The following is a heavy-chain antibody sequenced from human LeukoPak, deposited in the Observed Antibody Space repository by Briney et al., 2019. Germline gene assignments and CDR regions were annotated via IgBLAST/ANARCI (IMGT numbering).Heavy chain of an antibody. V-gene: IGHV1-69*04. Sequence: ASVKVSCKASGGTFSSYAYSWVRQAPGQGLGWMGRIIPILGIANYAQKFQGRVTITADKSTTTAYMELSSLRSEDTAVYYCARVTSITIFGVVIQGAFDIWGQGTMVTVSS. CDR3: ARVTSITIFGVVIQGAFDI. J-gene: IGHJ3*02. D-gene: IGHD3-3*01. CDR2: IIPILGIA. CDR1: GGTFSSYA.